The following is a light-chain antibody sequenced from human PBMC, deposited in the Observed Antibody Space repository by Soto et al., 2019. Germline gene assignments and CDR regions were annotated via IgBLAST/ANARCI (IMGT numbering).Light chain of an antibody. Sequence: SYELTQSPSVSVAPGQTARITCEGNNIGSKSVHWYQQKPGQAPVAVVYDDSDRPPGIPERFSGSNSGNKATLTISRVEAGDEADFYCQVWDSRSEHWVFGGGTKVTVL. V-gene: IGLV3-21*02. CDR1: NIGSKS. CDR3: QVWDSRSEHWV. J-gene: IGLJ3*02. CDR2: DDS.